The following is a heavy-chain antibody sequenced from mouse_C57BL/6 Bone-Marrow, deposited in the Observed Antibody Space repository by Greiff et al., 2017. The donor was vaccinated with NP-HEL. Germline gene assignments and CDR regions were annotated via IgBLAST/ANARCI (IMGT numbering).Heavy chain of an antibody. CDR2: IDPSDSYT. Sequence: VQLQQPGAELVRPGTSVKLSCKASGYTFTSYWMHWVKQRPGQGLEWIGVIDPSDSYTNYNQKFKGKATLTVDTSSSTAYMQLSSLTSEDSAVYYCARGITTVVENLGWYFDVWGTGTTVTVSS. V-gene: IGHV1-59*01. D-gene: IGHD1-1*01. CDR1: GYTFTSYW. J-gene: IGHJ1*03. CDR3: ARGITTVVENLGWYFDV.